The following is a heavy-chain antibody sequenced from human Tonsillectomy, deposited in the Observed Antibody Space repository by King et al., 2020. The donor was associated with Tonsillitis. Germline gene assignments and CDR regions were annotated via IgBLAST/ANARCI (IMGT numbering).Heavy chain of an antibody. V-gene: IGHV1-69*12. CDR3: ARRGSDSSSDHYYYYGMDV. J-gene: IGHJ6*02. Sequence: QLVQSGAEVKKPGSSVKVSCKASGGTFSSYAISWVRQAPGQGLEWMGGIIPIFGTANYAQKFQGRVTITADESTSTAYMELSSLRSEDTAVYYCARRGSDSSSDHYYYYGMDVWGQGTTVTVSS. CDR2: IIPIFGTA. D-gene: IGHD6-6*01. CDR1: GGTFSSYA.